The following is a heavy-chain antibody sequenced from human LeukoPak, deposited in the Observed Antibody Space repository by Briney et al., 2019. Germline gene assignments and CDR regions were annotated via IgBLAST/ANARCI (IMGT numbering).Heavy chain of an antibody. D-gene: IGHD3-22*01. CDR2: INHSGST. CDR3: ARGGGLISYYYYMDV. J-gene: IGHJ6*03. V-gene: IGHV4-34*01. CDR1: GGSISSYY. Sequence: SETLSLTCTVSGGSISSYYWSWIRQPPGKGLEWIGEINHSGSTNYNPSLKSRVTISVDTSKNQFSLKLSSVTAADTAVYYCARGGGLISYYYYMDVWGKGTTVTISS.